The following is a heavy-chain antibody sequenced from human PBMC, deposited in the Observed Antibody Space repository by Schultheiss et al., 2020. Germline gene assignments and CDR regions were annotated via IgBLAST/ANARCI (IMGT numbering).Heavy chain of an antibody. Sequence: ASVKVSCKASGYTFTSYYMHWVRQAPGQGLEWMGIINPSGGSTNYAQKFQGRVTITADESTSTAYMELSSLRSEDTAVYYCARVGSSGWYYFDYWGQGTLVTVSS. CDR2: INPSGGST. CDR3: ARVGSSGWYYFDY. V-gene: IGHV1-46*01. CDR1: GYTFTSYY. D-gene: IGHD6-19*01. J-gene: IGHJ4*02.